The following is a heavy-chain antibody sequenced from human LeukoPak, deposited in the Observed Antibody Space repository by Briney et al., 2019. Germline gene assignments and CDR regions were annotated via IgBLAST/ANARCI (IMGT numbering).Heavy chain of an antibody. Sequence: GGSLRLSCAASGFTFSNSAMHWVRQAPGKGLEWVSAISGSGVSTYYADSVKGRFTISRDNSKNTLYLQMNSLRAEDTAVYYCAKDHMRDGYNYGYWYFDLWGRDTLVTVSS. CDR1: GFTFSNSA. CDR2: ISGSGVST. J-gene: IGHJ2*01. D-gene: IGHD5-24*01. V-gene: IGHV3-23*01. CDR3: AKDHMRDGYNYGYWYFDL.